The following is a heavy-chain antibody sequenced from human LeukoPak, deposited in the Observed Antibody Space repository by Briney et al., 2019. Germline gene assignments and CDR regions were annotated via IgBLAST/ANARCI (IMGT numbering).Heavy chain of an antibody. CDR3: AKGYFYDSSGYYGYFDY. J-gene: IGHJ4*02. CDR2: ISWNSGSL. Sequence: GGSLRLSCAASGFTFSSCSMNWVRQAPGKGLEWVSSISWNSGSLGYADSVKGRFTISRDNAKNSMYLQMNSLRTEDTALYYCAKGYFYDSSGYYGYFDYWGQGTLVTVSS. CDR1: GFTFSSCS. V-gene: IGHV3-9*01. D-gene: IGHD3-22*01.